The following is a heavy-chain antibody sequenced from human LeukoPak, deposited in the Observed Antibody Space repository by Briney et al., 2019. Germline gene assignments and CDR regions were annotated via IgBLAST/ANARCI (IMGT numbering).Heavy chain of an antibody. CDR2: IIPIFGTA. Sequence: PWASVKVSCKASGGTFSSYAISWVRQAPGQGLEWMGGIIPIFGTANYAQKFQGRVTITTDESTSTAYMELSSLRSEDTAAYYCARTRRYSNYVREISRFDPWGQGTLVTVSS. D-gene: IGHD4-11*01. CDR3: ARTRRYSNYVREISRFDP. CDR1: GGTFSSYA. J-gene: IGHJ5*02. V-gene: IGHV1-69*05.